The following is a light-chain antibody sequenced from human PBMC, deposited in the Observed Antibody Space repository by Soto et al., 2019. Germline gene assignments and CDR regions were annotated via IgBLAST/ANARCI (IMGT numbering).Light chain of an antibody. V-gene: IGKV3-20*01. Sequence: EIVLTQSPGTLSLSPGERATLSCRASQTVRNNYLAWYQQKPGQAPRLLIYDASSRATGIPDRFGGSGSGTDFTLTISRLEPEDFTVYYCQHYGISPPITFGQGTRLEIK. CDR3: QHYGISPPIT. J-gene: IGKJ5*01. CDR1: QTVRNNY. CDR2: DAS.